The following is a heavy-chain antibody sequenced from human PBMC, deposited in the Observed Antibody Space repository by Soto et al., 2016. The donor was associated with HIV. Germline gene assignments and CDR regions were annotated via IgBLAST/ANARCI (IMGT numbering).Heavy chain of an antibody. J-gene: IGHJ3*02. CDR2: IFYSGNT. V-gene: IGHV4-59*11. CDR1: GGSINGHH. CDR3: ARTNAFDI. Sequence: QVQLQESGPRLVKPSETLSLTCTVSGGSINGHHWNWIRQSPEKGLEWIGCIFYSGNTYYNPSLKSRVTISIDTSKNQFYLNLSSVTDADTAIYYCARTNAFDIWGQGTMVTAS.